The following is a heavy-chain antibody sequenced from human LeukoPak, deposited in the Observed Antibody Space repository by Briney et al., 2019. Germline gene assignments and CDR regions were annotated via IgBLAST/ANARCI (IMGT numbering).Heavy chain of an antibody. CDR2: IYFSGST. V-gene: IGHV4-39*07. Sequence: PSETLSLTCTVSGGSISSSSYYWGWIRQPPGKGLEWIGSIYFSGSTYYNPSLKSRVTISVDTSKNQFSLKLSSVTAADTAVYYCARLKGITMIVGAEHYFDYWGQGTLVTVSS. CDR3: ARLKGITMIVGAEHYFDY. CDR1: GGSISSSSYY. D-gene: IGHD3-22*01. J-gene: IGHJ4*02.